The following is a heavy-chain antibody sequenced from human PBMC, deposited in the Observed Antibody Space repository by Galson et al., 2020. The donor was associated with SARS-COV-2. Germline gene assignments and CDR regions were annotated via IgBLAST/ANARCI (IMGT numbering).Heavy chain of an antibody. D-gene: IGHD3-22*01. CDR1: TLTFSNYA. CDR2: ISYDGSNK. V-gene: IGHV3-30*03. CDR3: ARDLHLYDSSGFSNMGY. Sequence: GESLKISCAASTLTFSNYAMHWVRQAPGKGLEWVAVISYDGSNKYFADSVKGRFTISRDNSKNTLYLQMNSLRADDTAVYYCARDLHLYDSSGFSNMGYWGQGTLVTVSS. J-gene: IGHJ4*02.